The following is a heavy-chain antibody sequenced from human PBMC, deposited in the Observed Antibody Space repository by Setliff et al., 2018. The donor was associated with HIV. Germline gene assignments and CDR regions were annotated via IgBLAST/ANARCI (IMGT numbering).Heavy chain of an antibody. V-gene: IGHV4-4*09. CDR3: SREHCSGGSCNGFDI. CDR2: IYISGTT. Sequence: TLSLTCTVSGGSISTSYWNWIRQPPGKGLEWIAYIYISGTTNYNPSLKSRVTISLDTSRNQFSLKLGSVTAADTAMYYCSREHCSGGSCNGFDIWGQGTMVTVSS. CDR1: GGSISTSY. J-gene: IGHJ3*02. D-gene: IGHD2-15*01.